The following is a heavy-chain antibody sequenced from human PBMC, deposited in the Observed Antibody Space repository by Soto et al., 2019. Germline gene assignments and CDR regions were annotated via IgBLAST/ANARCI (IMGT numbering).Heavy chain of an antibody. D-gene: IGHD2-15*01. J-gene: IGHJ5*02. V-gene: IGHV4-31*03. CDR3: ARGRCSGGSCYYSDWFAP. Sequence: SETLSLTCTVSGGSISSGGYYWSWIRQHPGKGLEWIGYIYYSGSTYYNPSLKSRVTISVDTSKNQFSLKLSSVTAADTAVYYCARGRCSGGSCYYSDWFAPWGQGTLVTVSS. CDR1: GGSISSGGYY. CDR2: IYYSGST.